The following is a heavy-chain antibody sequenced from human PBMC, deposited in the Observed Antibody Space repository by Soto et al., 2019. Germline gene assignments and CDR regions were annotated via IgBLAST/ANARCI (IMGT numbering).Heavy chain of an antibody. CDR3: ALSGSGSPLTLFDY. J-gene: IGHJ4*02. CDR1: GYTFINYY. D-gene: IGHD3-10*01. V-gene: IGHV1-46*01. Sequence: ASVKVSCKSSGYTFINYYVHWVRQAPGQGLEWMGMINPSGGRTTYAQKFQGRVTITADKSTSTAYMELSSLRSEDTAVYYCALSGSGSPLTLFDYWGQGTLVTVSS. CDR2: INPSGGRT.